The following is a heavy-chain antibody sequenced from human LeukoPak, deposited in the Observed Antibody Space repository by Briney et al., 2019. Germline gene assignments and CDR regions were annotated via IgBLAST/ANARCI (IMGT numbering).Heavy chain of an antibody. J-gene: IGHJ5*02. CDR3: ARGAPYYYDSSGYSGWFDP. V-gene: IGHV3-23*01. Sequence: GGSLRLSCAASGFTFSSYAMSWVRQAPGKGLEWVSAISGSGGSTYYADSVKGRFTISRDNSKNTLYLQMNSLRAEDTAVYYCARGAPYYYDSSGYSGWFDPWGQGTLVTVSS. CDR2: ISGSGGST. D-gene: IGHD3-22*01. CDR1: GFTFSSYA.